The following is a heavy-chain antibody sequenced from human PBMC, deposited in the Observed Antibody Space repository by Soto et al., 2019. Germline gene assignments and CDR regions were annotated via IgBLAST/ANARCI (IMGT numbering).Heavy chain of an antibody. V-gene: IGHV4-30-4*02. CDR1: GGSINSGDYY. Sequence: SETLSLTCTVSGGSINSGDYYWSWIRQPPGKGLEWIGYINYSGTTYYNPSLKSRVIISADTSKNQLSLNLISVTAADTAMYYCARGRGINGNTYWGQGALVTAPQ. D-gene: IGHD1-20*01. CDR3: ARGRGINGNTY. CDR2: INYSGTT. J-gene: IGHJ4*02.